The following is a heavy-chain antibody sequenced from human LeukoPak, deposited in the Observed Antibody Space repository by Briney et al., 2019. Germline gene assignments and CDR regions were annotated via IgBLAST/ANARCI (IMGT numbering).Heavy chain of an antibody. V-gene: IGHV1-2*02. J-gene: IGHJ4*02. CDR1: GYTFTDYY. CDR3: ARANFLYCSSSTCLFDY. D-gene: IGHD2-2*01. Sequence: ASVKVSCKASGYTFTDYYMHWVRQAPGQGFEWMGWINPNVGDTNYAQKFQGRVTMTRDTSISTAHMEVSGLRSDDTAVYYCARANFLYCSSSTCLFDYWGQGTLVTVSS. CDR2: INPNVGDT.